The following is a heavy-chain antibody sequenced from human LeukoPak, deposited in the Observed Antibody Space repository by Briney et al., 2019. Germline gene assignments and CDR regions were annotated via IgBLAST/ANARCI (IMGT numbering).Heavy chain of an antibody. D-gene: IGHD3-9*01. CDR1: GGSISSYY. CDR2: IYTSGST. V-gene: IGHV4-4*07. CDR3: ARGTLDDILTGHDSNAFDI. Sequence: ASETLSLTCGVSGGSISSYYWSWIRQPAGKGLEWIGRIYTSGSTNYNPSLKSRVTMSVDTSKNQFSLKLSSVTAADTAVYYCARGTLDDILTGHDSNAFDIWGQGTMVTVSS. J-gene: IGHJ3*02.